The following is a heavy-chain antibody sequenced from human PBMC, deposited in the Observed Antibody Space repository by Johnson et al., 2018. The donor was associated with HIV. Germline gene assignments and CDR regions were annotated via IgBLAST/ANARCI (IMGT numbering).Heavy chain of an antibody. Sequence: QVQLVESGGGVVQPGRSLRLSCAASGFTFSSYAMHWVRQAPGKGLEWVAIISYDGNNKYYTDSVKGRFTISRDNSKNTLYLQMNSLRAEDTAVYYCARDHLIGLLWVGDNKWSGAFDIWGQGTMVTVSS. J-gene: IGHJ3*02. CDR2: ISYDGNNK. CDR1: GFTFSSYA. CDR3: ARDHLIGLLWVGDNKWSGAFDI. D-gene: IGHD3-10*01. V-gene: IGHV3-30*04.